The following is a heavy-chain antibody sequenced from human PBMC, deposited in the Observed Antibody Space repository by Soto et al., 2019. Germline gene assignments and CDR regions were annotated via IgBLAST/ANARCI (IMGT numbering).Heavy chain of an antibody. CDR2: IYYSGST. J-gene: IGHJ5*02. CDR1: GGSISSGDYY. Sequence: SETLSLTCTVSGGSISSGDYYWSWIRQPPEKGLEWIGYIYYSGSTYYNPSLKSRVTISVDTSKNQFSLKLSSVTAADTAVYYCARLWFGELLGGPLNWFDPWGQGTLVTVSS. V-gene: IGHV4-30-4*01. D-gene: IGHD3-10*01. CDR3: ARLWFGELLGGPLNWFDP.